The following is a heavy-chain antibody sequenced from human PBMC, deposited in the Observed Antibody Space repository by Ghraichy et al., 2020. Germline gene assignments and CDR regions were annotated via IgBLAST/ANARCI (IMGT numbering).Heavy chain of an antibody. D-gene: IGHD3-22*01. J-gene: IGHJ3*02. CDR3: ARDLAPYYYDSSGGAFDI. V-gene: IGHV4-59*01. Sequence: SETLSLTCAVYGGSFSGDFWSWIRQPPGKGLEWIGYIYYSGSTNYNPSLKSRVTISVDTSKNQFSLKLSSVTAADTAVYYCARDLAPYYYDSSGGAFDIWGQGTMVTVSS. CDR1: GGSFSGDF. CDR2: IYYSGST.